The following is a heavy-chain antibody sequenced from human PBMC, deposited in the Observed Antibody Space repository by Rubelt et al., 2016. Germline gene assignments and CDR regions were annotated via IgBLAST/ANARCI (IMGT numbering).Heavy chain of an antibody. J-gene: IGHJ4*02. CDR3: ARARSGWYLTCY. CDR1: GYSISSGYY. Sequence: QVQLQESGPGLVKPSETLSLTCTVSGYSISSGYYWGWLRQPPGKGLEWIGSNYHSGSTYYNPSLKCRVTISVDTSKNQFSLKLSSVTAADTAVYYWARARSGWYLTCYWGQGTLVTVSS. D-gene: IGHD6-19*01. CDR2: NYHSGST. V-gene: IGHV4-38-2*02.